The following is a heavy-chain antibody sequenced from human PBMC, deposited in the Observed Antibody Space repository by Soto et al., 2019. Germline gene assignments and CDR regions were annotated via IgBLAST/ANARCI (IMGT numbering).Heavy chain of an antibody. CDR2: ISGSGGST. CDR3: AKDEGGSWYELAY. V-gene: IGHV3-23*01. J-gene: IGHJ4*02. Sequence: GGSLRLSCAASGFTFSNYAVTWVRQAPGKGLEWVSTISGSGGSTYYADSVKGRFTISRDNSKNTLYLQMNSLRAEDTAVYYCAKDEGGSWYELAYGGQGTLVTFSS. D-gene: IGHD6-13*01. CDR1: GFTFSNYA.